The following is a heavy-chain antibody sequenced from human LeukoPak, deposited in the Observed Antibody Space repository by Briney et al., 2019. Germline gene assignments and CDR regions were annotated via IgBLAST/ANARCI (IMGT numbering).Heavy chain of an antibody. CDR3: ARAPYDILTGYKVDI. J-gene: IGHJ3*02. V-gene: IGHV1-46*01. D-gene: IGHD3-9*01. CDR2: INPSGGST. Sequence: ASVKVSCKASGYTFTSYYMHWVRQAPGQGLEWMGIINPSGGSTSYAQKFQGRVTMTRDTSTSTVYMELSSLRSEDTAVYYCARAPYDILTGYKVDIWGQGTMVTVSS. CDR1: GYTFTSYY.